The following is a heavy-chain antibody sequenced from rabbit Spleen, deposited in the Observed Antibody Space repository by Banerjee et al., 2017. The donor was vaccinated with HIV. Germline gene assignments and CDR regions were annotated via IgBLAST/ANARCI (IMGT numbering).Heavy chain of an antibody. Sequence: QEQLKESGGGLVQPGGSLKLSCKATGFDFNGHYMSWVRQAPGKGLEWIGYIDPVFAYTYSASGVNGRFTISRHNAQNTVSLQMTSLTAADTATYFCARDGAGGSYFALWGQGTLVTVS. CDR2: IDPVFAYT. CDR3: ARDGAGGSYFAL. J-gene: IGHJ3*01. CDR1: GFDFNGHY. V-gene: IGHV1S47*01. D-gene: IGHD8-1*01.